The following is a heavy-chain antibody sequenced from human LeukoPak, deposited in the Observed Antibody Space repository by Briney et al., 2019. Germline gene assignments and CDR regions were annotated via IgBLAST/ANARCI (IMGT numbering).Heavy chain of an antibody. CDR1: GCSISSYY. CDR2: IYTSGST. D-gene: IGHD4-17*01. J-gene: IGHJ6*03. CDR3: ARVSYGDYEDYYYYYMDV. Sequence: SETLSLTCTVSGCSISSYYWSWIRQPAGKGLEWIGRIYTSGSTNYNPSLKSRVTMSVDTSKNQFSLKLSSVTAADTAVYYCARVSYGDYEDYYYYYMDVWGKGTTVTVSS. V-gene: IGHV4-4*07.